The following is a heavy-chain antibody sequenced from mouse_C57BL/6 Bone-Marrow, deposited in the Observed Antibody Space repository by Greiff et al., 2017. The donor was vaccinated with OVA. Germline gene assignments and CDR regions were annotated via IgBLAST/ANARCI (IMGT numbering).Heavy chain of an antibody. Sequence: QVQLQQSGAELVRPGTSVKMSCKASGYTFTNYWIGWAKQRPGHGLEWIGDIYPGGGYTNYNEKFKGKATLTADKSSSTAYKQFSSLTSEDSAIYYCARSKNPYYFDYWGQGTTLTVSS. V-gene: IGHV1-63*01. CDR2: IYPGGGYT. J-gene: IGHJ2*01. CDR1: GYTFTNYW. CDR3: ARSKNPYYFDY. D-gene: IGHD1-3*01.